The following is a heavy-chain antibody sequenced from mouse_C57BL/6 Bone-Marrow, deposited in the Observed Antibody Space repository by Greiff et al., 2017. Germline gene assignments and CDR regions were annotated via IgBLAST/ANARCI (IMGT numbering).Heavy chain of an antibody. CDR2: ISNLAYSI. CDR3: ARSHYGYDRYFDV. Sequence: EVKLMESGGGLVQPGGSLKLSCAASGFTFSDYGMAWVRQAPRKGPEWVAFISNLAYSIYYADTVTGRFTISRENAKNTLYLEMSSLMSEDTAMYYCARSHYGYDRYFDVWGTGTTVTVSS. J-gene: IGHJ1*03. V-gene: IGHV5-15*01. CDR1: GFTFSDYG. D-gene: IGHD2-2*01.